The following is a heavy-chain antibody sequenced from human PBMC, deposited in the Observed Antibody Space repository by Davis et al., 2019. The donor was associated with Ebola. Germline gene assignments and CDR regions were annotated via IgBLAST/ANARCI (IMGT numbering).Heavy chain of an antibody. J-gene: IGHJ3*02. CDR2: INPNSGGT. D-gene: IGHD1-26*01. CDR3: ARGGSIVGAKTLRFDAFDI. Sequence: ASVKVSCKASGYTFTGYYMHWVRQAPGQGLEWMGWINPNSGGTNYAQKLQGRVTMTTDTSTSTAYMELRSLRSDDTAVYYCARGGSIVGAKTLRFDAFDIWGQGTMVTVSS. V-gene: IGHV1-2*02. CDR1: GYTFTGYY.